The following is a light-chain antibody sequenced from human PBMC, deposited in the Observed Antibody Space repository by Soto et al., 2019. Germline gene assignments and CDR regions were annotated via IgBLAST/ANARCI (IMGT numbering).Light chain of an antibody. V-gene: IGLV2-14*01. Sequence: QSVLTQPASVSGSPGQSITISCTGTSSDVGGYNYVSWYQQYPGKAPKLMIYEVSNRPSGVSNRFSGSKSGNTASLTISGLQAEDEADYYCCSYAGSYTYVFGTGTKVTVL. CDR2: EVS. CDR1: SSDVGGYNY. CDR3: CSYAGSYTYV. J-gene: IGLJ1*01.